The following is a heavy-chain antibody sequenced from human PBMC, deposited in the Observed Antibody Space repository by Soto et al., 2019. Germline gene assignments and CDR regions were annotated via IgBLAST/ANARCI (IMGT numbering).Heavy chain of an antibody. D-gene: IGHD3-22*01. CDR3: ARDPMKKYYYDSSCYGNFDY. CDR2: IKQDGSEK. CDR1: GFTFSSYW. V-gene: IGHV3-7*01. Sequence: GGSLRLSCAASGFTFSSYWMSWVRQAPGKGLEWVANIKQDGSEKYYVDSVKGRFTISRDNAKNSLYLQMNSLRAEDTAVYYCARDPMKKYYYDSSCYGNFDYWGQGTSVTVSS. J-gene: IGHJ4*02.